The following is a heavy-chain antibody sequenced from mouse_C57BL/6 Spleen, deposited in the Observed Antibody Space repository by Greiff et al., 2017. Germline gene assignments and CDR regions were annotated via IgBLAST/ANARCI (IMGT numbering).Heavy chain of an antibody. CDR3: ARRTAQATGFDY. Sequence: QVQLQQSGAELVKPGASLKISCKASGYAFSSYWMNWVKQRPGKGLEWIGQIYPGDGDTNYNGKFKGKATLTADKSSSTAYMQLSSLTSEDSAVYFCARRTAQATGFDYWGQGTTLTVSS. CDR2: IYPGDGDT. D-gene: IGHD3-2*02. CDR1: GYAFSSYW. J-gene: IGHJ2*01. V-gene: IGHV1-80*01.